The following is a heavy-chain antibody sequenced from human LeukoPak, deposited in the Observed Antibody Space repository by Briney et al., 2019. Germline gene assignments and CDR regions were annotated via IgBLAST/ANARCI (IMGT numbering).Heavy chain of an antibody. CDR1: GFTFSSYG. CDR3: AKRLRLYYGMVV. D-gene: IGHD2-8*01. CDR2: ISYDGSNK. J-gene: IGHJ6*02. Sequence: GRSLRLSCAASGFTFSSYGMHWVRQAPGKGLEWVAVISYDGSNKYYADSVKGRFTISRDNSKNTLYLQMNSLRAEDTAVYYCAKRLRLYYGMVVWGQGTTVTVSS. V-gene: IGHV3-30*18.